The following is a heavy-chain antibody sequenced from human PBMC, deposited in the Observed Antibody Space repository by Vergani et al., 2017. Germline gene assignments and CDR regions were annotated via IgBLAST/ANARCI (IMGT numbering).Heavy chain of an antibody. Sequence: QVQLVQSGAEVKKPGASVKVSCKASGYTFTGYYMHWVRQAPGQGLEWIGRINPNSGGTNYAQKFQGRVTMTRDTSISTAYMELSRLRSDDTAVYYCARDLAARPSFLYYFDYWGQGTLVTVSS. CDR1: GYTFTGYY. J-gene: IGHJ4*02. V-gene: IGHV1-2*06. CDR3: ARDLAARPSFLYYFDY. CDR2: INPNSGGT. D-gene: IGHD6-6*01.